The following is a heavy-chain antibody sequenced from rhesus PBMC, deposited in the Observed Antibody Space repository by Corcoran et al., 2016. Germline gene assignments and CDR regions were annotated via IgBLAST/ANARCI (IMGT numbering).Heavy chain of an antibody. Sequence: QVQLQESGPGLVKPLETLFLTCAVSGGSISSNYWGWIRQAPGKGLEWIGYIYGSDRSTNSNPSLKSRVTLSVDTSKTHLSLKLRSVTAADTAVYYCARRGWDNGRFDVWGPGVLVTVSS. J-gene: IGHJ5-1*01. D-gene: IGHD1-20*01. CDR2: IYGSDRST. V-gene: IGHV4S11*01. CDR1: GGSISSNY. CDR3: ARRGWDNGRFDV.